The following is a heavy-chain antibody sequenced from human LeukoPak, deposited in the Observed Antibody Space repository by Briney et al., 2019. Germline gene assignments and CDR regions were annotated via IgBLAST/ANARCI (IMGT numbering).Heavy chain of an antibody. J-gene: IGHJ4*02. CDR3: ASRKLGNDY. D-gene: IGHD7-27*01. V-gene: IGHV4-34*01. Sequence: PSETLSLTCAVYGGSFSGYYWSWIRQPPGKGLEWVGSIYYSGSTHYNPSLKSRVTISADTSQNQFSLKLSSVTAANTAVYYCASRKLGNDYWGQGTLVTVSS. CDR2: IYYSGST. CDR1: GGSFSGYY.